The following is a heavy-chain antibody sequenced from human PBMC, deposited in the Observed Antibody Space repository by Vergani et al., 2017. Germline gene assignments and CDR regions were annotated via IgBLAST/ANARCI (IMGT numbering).Heavy chain of an antibody. CDR2: IIPSLATT. CDR1: GGTFSSYA. D-gene: IGHD2-15*01. J-gene: IGHJ4*02. CDR3: ARATCSGGSCYRGFEY. V-gene: IGHV1-69*11. Sequence: QVRLVQSGAEVKKPGSSVKVSCKASGGTFSSYALNWVRQAPGQGLEWMGSIIPSLATTIYAQKFQGRVTITADESTSTAYMELSSLKSEDTAVFYCARATCSGGSCYRGFEYWGQGSLITVSS.